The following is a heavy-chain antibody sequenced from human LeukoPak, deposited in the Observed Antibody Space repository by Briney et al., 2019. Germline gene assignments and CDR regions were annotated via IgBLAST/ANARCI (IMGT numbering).Heavy chain of an antibody. CDR1: GFTFSSYA. Sequence: GGSLRLSCAAPGFTFSSYAMSWVRQAPGKGLEWVSAISGSGGSTYYADSVKGRFTISRDNSKNTLYLQMNSLRAEDTAVYYCAKETPTNYYGSGINFDYWGQGTLVTVSS. V-gene: IGHV3-23*01. J-gene: IGHJ4*02. CDR3: AKETPTNYYGSGINFDY. CDR2: ISGSGGST. D-gene: IGHD3-10*01.